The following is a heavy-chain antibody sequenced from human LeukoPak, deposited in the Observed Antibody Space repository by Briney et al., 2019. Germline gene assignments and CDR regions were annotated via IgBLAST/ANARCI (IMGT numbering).Heavy chain of an antibody. CDR2: IWYDGSNK. CDR3: ARSYSSSSYDAFDI. Sequence: PGGSLILSCAASGFTFSSYGMHWVRQAPGKGLEWVALIWYDGSNKYYADSVKGRFTISRDNSKNTLYLQMNSLRAEDTAVYYCARSYSSSSYDAFDIWGQGTMVTVSS. D-gene: IGHD6-13*01. J-gene: IGHJ3*02. CDR1: GFTFSSYG. V-gene: IGHV3-33*01.